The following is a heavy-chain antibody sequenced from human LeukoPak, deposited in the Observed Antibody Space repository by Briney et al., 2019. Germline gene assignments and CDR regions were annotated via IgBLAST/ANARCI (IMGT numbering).Heavy chain of an antibody. Sequence: PSETLSLTCTVSGGSITTSYWSWIRQPPGKGLEWIGYIYYSGSTYYNPSLESRVTISVDTSKNQFSLKLSSVTAADTAVYYCARGVIGVVVPAATSYYYYGMDVWGQGTTVTVSS. CDR1: GGSITTSY. CDR3: ARGVIGVVVPAATSYYYYGMDV. V-gene: IGHV4-30-4*01. CDR2: IYYSGST. J-gene: IGHJ6*02. D-gene: IGHD2-2*01.